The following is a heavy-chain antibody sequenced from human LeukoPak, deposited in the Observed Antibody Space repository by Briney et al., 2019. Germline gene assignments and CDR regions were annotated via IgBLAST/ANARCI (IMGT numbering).Heavy chain of an antibody. V-gene: IGHV3-23*01. D-gene: IGHD3-22*01. Sequence: GGTLRLSCAASGFTFSSYGMSWVRQAPGKGLQWVSEIGGSGGAIYYADSVRGRFTISRDNSKNTLYLQMNSLRAEDTAVYYCAKDPTDFDSSGQTYFDYWGQGSLVTVSS. CDR1: GFTFSSYG. CDR2: IGGSGGAI. J-gene: IGHJ4*02. CDR3: AKDPTDFDSSGQTYFDY.